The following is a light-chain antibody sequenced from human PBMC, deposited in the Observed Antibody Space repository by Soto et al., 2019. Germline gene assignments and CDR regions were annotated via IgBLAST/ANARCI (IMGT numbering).Light chain of an antibody. CDR3: ATWDDSLSVL. J-gene: IGLJ2*01. Sequence: QSVLTQPPSASGTPGQRVTISCSGSSSNIGSHYVYWYQQLPGTAPKVLLYRNNQRPSGVPDRFSGSKSGTSASLAISGLRSEDEADYYCATWDDSLSVLFGGGPKLTVL. CDR2: RNN. CDR1: SSNIGSHY. V-gene: IGLV1-47*01.